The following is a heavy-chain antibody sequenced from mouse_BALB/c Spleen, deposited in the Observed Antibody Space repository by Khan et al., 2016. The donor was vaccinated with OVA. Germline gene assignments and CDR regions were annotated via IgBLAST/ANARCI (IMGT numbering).Heavy chain of an antibody. V-gene: IGHV1-77*01. J-gene: IGHJ1*01. D-gene: IGHD1-1*02. CDR2: IYPGSGRT. CDR1: GYTFTDYV. Sequence: QVQLKQSGPELVKPGASVKMSCKASGYTFTDYVINWVKQRPGPGLEWIGEIYPGSGRTNYNEKFKGKATLTADKSSNTAYMQLSSLTSEDSAVYSWARPSNYYGVNSYWFFAVWAQGPRSPSPQ. CDR3: ARPSNYYGVNSYWFFAV.